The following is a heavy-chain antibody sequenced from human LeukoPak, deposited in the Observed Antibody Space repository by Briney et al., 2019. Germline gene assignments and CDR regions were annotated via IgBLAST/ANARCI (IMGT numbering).Heavy chain of an antibody. J-gene: IGHJ4*02. CDR3: AGDVGTSGWYTFDY. CDR2: TYYRSKWYN. D-gene: IGHD6-19*01. V-gene: IGHV6-1*01. Sequence: SQTLSLTCAISGDSASSINGAWNWIRQSPSRGLEWLGRTYYRSKWYNDYAVSMRGRITINPDTSKNQFSLQLNSVTPEDTAVYYCAGDVGTSGWYTFDYWGQGTLVSVSS. CDR1: GDSASSINGA.